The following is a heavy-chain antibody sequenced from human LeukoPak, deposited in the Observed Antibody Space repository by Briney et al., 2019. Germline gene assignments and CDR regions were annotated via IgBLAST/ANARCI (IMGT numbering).Heavy chain of an antibody. CDR1: GYTFTSYG. CDR3: ATYYDYIWGSYRQPNTAFDY. J-gene: IGHJ4*02. V-gene: IGHV1-18*01. Sequence: GASVKVSCKASGYTFTSYGISWVRQAPGQGLEWMGWISAYNGNTNYAQKLQGRVTMTTDTSTSTAYMELRSLRSDDTAVYYCATYYDYIWGSYRQPNTAFDYWGQGTLATVSS. D-gene: IGHD3-16*02. CDR2: ISAYNGNT.